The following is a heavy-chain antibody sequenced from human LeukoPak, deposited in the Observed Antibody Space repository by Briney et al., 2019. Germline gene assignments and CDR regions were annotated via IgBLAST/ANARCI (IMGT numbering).Heavy chain of an antibody. CDR1: GYTFTSYA. D-gene: IGHD3-10*01. Sequence: ASVKVSCKASGYTFTSYAMNWVRQAPGQGLEWMGWINTNTGNPTYAQGFTGRFVFSLDTSVSTAYLQISNLKAEDTAVYYCARVGTTYYYGSGSYSSLDYWGQGTLVTVSS. CDR3: ARVGTTYYYGSGSYSSLDY. CDR2: INTNTGNP. J-gene: IGHJ4*02. V-gene: IGHV7-4-1*02.